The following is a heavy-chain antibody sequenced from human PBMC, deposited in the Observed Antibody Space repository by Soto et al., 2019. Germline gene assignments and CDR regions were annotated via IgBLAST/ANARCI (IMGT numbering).Heavy chain of an antibody. D-gene: IGHD5-12*01. CDR3: ARGQEGIVATH. J-gene: IGHJ4*02. Sequence: QVQLQQWGAGLLKPSETLSLTCAVNGGSLSGYYWSWIRQPPGKGLEWIGEIKDGGSTNYSPSLRGRVAISEDPPKNQCSLGLNSVTAADTAVYFCARGQEGIVATHWDQGTLVTVSS. CDR1: GGSLSGYY. CDR2: IKDGGST. V-gene: IGHV4-34*01.